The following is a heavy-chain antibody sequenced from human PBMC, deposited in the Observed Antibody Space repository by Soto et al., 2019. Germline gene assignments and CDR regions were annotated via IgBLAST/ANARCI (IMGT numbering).Heavy chain of an antibody. J-gene: IGHJ6*02. CDR1: GYTCTGYY. CDR3: ARSTIVGATEAYYYYGMDV. CDR2: INPNSGGT. Sequence: ASLKVSCKASGYTCTGYYMHWVRQAPGQGLEWMGWINPNSGGTNYAQKFQGRVTMTRDTSISTAYMELSRLRSDDTAVYYCARSTIVGATEAYYYYGMDVWGQGTTVTVSS. D-gene: IGHD1-26*01. V-gene: IGHV1-2*02.